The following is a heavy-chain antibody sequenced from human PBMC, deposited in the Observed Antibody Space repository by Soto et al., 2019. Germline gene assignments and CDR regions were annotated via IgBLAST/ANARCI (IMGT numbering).Heavy chain of an antibody. J-gene: IGHJ4*02. CDR3: ARGVSGYSYV. CDR2: INHSGST. V-gene: IGHV4-34*01. Sequence: KTSETLSLTXAVYGGSFSGYYWSWIRQPPGKGLEWIGEINHSGSTNYNPSLKSRVTISVDTSKNQFSLKLSSVTAAHTAVYYCARGVSGYSYVWGQGTLVTVSS. D-gene: IGHD5-18*01. CDR1: GGSFSGYY.